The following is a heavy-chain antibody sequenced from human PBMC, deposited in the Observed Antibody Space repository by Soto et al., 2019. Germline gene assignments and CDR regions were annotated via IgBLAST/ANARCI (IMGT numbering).Heavy chain of an antibody. J-gene: IGHJ6*02. CDR2: IYPGDSDT. V-gene: IGHV5-51*01. CDR1: GYSFTSYW. D-gene: IGHD6-6*01. CDR3: ARSSIAARPSFGYYYGMDV. Sequence: GESLKISCKGSGYSFTSYWIGWVRQMPGKGLEWMGIIYPGDSDTRYSPSFQGRVTISADKSISTAYLQWSSLKASDTAMYYCARSSIAARPSFGYYYGMDVWGQGTTVTVSS.